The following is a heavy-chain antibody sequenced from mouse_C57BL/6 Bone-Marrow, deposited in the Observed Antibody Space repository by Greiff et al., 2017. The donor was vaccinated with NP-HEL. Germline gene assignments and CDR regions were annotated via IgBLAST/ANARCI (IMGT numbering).Heavy chain of an antibody. V-gene: IGHV5-9-1*02. CDR1: GFTFSSYA. J-gene: IGHJ1*03. CDR2: ISSGGDYI. Sequence: EVKLVESGEGLVKPGGSLKLSCAASGFTFSSYAMSWVRQTPEKRLEWVAYISSGGDYIYYADTVKGRFPISRDNARNTLYLQMSSLKSEDTAMYYCTRGDGSSPWYFDVWGTGTTVTVSS. D-gene: IGHD1-1*01. CDR3: TRGDGSSPWYFDV.